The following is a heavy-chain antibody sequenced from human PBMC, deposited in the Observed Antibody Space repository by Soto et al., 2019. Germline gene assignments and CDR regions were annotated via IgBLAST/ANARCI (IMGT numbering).Heavy chain of an antibody. D-gene: IGHD3-22*01. CDR2: IYTSGST. Sequence: SETLSLTCTVSGGSISIYYWSWIRQPAGKGLEWIGRIYTSGSTNYNPSLKSRVTMSVDTSKNQFSLKLSSVTAADTAVYYCARGVLGYYYDSRGGPAFDIWGQGTMVTLSS. J-gene: IGHJ3*02. CDR1: GGSISIYY. V-gene: IGHV4-4*07. CDR3: ARGVLGYYYDSRGGPAFDI.